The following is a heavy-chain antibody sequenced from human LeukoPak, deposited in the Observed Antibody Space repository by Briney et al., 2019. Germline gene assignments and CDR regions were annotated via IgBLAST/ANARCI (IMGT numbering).Heavy chain of an antibody. J-gene: IGHJ6*02. D-gene: IGHD6-13*01. CDR3: AKDLVAAAGYYYYGMDV. CDR1: GFTFDDYA. Sequence: GGSLRLSCVASGFTFDDYAMHWVRQAPGKGLEWVSLISWDGGSTYYADSVKGRFTISRDNSKNSLYLQMNSLRAEDTALYYCAKDLVAAAGYYYYGMDVWGQGTTVTVSS. CDR2: ISWDGGST. V-gene: IGHV3-43D*03.